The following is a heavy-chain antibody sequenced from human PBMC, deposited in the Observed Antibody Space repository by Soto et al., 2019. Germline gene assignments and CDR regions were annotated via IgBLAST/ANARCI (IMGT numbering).Heavy chain of an antibody. V-gene: IGHV4-59*01. J-gene: IGHJ3*02. CDR2: IYYSGST. Sequence: ASGTPSPTLPVSGCSLSRYYWSWIRQPPGKGLEWIGYIYYSGSTNYNPSLKSRVTISVDTSKNQFSLKLSSVTAADTAVYYCARDLDAFDIWGQGTMVTVSS. CDR1: GCSLSRYY. CDR3: ARDLDAFDI.